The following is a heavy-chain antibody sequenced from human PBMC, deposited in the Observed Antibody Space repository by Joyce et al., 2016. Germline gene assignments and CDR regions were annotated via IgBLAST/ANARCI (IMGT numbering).Heavy chain of an antibody. CDR1: GSTFSTSS. CDR2: MNDTIYYI. Sequence: QLVESGGGVVKPGGSLRLSFEASGSTFSTSSMSWFRQAPGKGVGWVAAMNDTIYYIFHAETVRGLFTVSRDNAKKTLYLQMNSLRDEDSAVFYCARGGIIYYYAMDVWGQGTTVTVSS. CDR3: ARGGIIYYYAMDV. V-gene: IGHV3-21*01. D-gene: IGHD3-10*01. J-gene: IGHJ6*02.